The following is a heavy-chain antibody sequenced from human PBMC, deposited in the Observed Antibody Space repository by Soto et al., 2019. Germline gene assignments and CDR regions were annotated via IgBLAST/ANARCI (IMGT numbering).Heavy chain of an antibody. CDR3: TRDPATYSSGYDY. Sequence: GPVKVSCKASGYTFTSYAIHWVRQAPGQRLEWMGWINAGNGDTKYSQKLQGRITITRDTSATTAYVELSSLTSEDTALYYCTRDPATYSSGYDYWGQGTPVTVSS. CDR1: GYTFTSYA. CDR2: INAGNGDT. D-gene: IGHD6-19*01. V-gene: IGHV1-3*01. J-gene: IGHJ4*02.